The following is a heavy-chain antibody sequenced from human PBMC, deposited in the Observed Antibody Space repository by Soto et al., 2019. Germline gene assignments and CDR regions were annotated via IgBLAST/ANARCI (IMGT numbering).Heavy chain of an antibody. CDR2: ITGGDGST. Sequence: PGGSLRLSCAASGFIFSSYAMSWVRQAPGKGLEWVSAITGGDGSTYYADSVKGRFTISRDNSKNTLYLQMNSLRAEDTAVYYCAKGLSSGGSCYSRMDVWGQGTTVTVSS. V-gene: IGHV3-23*01. CDR1: GFIFSSYA. J-gene: IGHJ6*02. CDR3: AKGLSSGGSCYSRMDV. D-gene: IGHD2-15*01.